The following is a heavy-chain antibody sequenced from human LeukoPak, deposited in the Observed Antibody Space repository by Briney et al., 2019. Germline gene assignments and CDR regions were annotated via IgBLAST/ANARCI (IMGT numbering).Heavy chain of an antibody. Sequence: PSETLSLTCAVSGGSISSGSYPWSWIRQPPGKGLEWIGYIYHSGGTYYNPSLKSRVTISVDRSKNQFSLRLSSLTAADTAGYYCARGYYDRSAHSGGYGMDVWGQGTTVTVSS. CDR3: ARGYYDRSAHSGGYGMDV. CDR2: IYHSGGT. D-gene: IGHD3-22*01. J-gene: IGHJ6*02. V-gene: IGHV4-30-2*01. CDR1: GGSISSGSYP.